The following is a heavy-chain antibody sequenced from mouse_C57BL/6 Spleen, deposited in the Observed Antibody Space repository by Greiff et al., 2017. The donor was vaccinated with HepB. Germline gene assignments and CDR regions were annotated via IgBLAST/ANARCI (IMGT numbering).Heavy chain of an antibody. D-gene: IGHD3-2*02. CDR2: INYDGSST. Sequence: EVQLVESEGGLVQPGSSMKLSCTASGFTFSDYYMAWVRQVPEKGLEWVANINYDGSSTYYLDSLKSRFIISRDNAKNILYLQMSSLKSEDTATYYCARETAQATGAMDYWGQGTSVTVSS. V-gene: IGHV5-16*01. CDR3: ARETAQATGAMDY. J-gene: IGHJ4*01. CDR1: GFTFSDYY.